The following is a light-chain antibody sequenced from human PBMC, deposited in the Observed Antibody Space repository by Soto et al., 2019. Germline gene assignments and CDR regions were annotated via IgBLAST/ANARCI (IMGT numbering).Light chain of an antibody. CDR3: QRYGSSPPFT. CDR2: GAS. Sequence: EIVLTQSPGTLSLSPGERATLSCRASQRVSSSYLAGYQQKPCQAPRLLIYGASTRATGIPDRFSGSGSGTYFTLTISRLEPEDFAVYFCQRYGSSPPFTFGPGTKVEI. J-gene: IGKJ2*01. CDR1: QRVSSSY. V-gene: IGKV3-20*01.